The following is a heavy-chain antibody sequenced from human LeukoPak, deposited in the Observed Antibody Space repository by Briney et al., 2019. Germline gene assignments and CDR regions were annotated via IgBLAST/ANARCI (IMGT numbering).Heavy chain of an antibody. V-gene: IGHV1-2*02. Sequence: ASVKVSCKASGYTFTGYYMHWVRQAPGQGLEWMGWINPNSGGKNYAEKFQGRVTMTREKSISTAYMEVSRLRSDDTAVYYCARAEGGTIFGVVISWGQGTLVTVSS. CDR1: GYTFTGYY. CDR2: INPNSGGK. CDR3: ARAEGGTIFGVVIS. D-gene: IGHD3-3*01. J-gene: IGHJ5*02.